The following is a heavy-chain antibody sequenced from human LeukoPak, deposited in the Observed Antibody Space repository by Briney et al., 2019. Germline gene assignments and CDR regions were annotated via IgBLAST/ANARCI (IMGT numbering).Heavy chain of an antibody. CDR1: GFTFSSYW. Sequence: GGSLRLSCAASGFTFSSYWMSRVRRAPGKGLEWVANIKQDGSEKYYVDSVKGRFTISRDNAKNSLYLQMNSLRAEDTAVYYCARDNKGPSFWSGLSNSGGHDYWGQGTLVTVSS. D-gene: IGHD3-3*01. J-gene: IGHJ4*02. V-gene: IGHV3-7*01. CDR3: ARDNKGPSFWSGLSNSGGHDY. CDR2: IKQDGSEK.